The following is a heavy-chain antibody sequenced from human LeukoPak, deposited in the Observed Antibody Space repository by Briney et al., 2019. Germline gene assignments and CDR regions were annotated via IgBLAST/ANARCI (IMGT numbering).Heavy chain of an antibody. D-gene: IGHD6-19*01. V-gene: IGHV4-31*11. CDR1: GGSISSGGYY. CDR3: ARESMKGEAGTHLLFDY. J-gene: IGHJ4*02. Sequence: SETLSLTCAVSGGSISSGGYYWSWIRQHPGKGLEWIGYIYFSGSTYYNPSLKSRVSMSVDTSKNQFSLKLRSVTAADTAVYYCARESMKGEAGTHLLFDYWGQGTLVTVSS. CDR2: IYFSGST.